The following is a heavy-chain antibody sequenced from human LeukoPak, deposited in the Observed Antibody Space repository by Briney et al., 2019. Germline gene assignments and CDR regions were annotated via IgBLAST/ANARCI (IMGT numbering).Heavy chain of an antibody. CDR2: ISSSSSYI. V-gene: IGHV3-21*01. Sequence: GGSLRLSCAVCGFTFSSYSMNWVRQAPGKGLEWVSSISSSSSYIYYADSVKGRFTISRDNAKNSLYLQMNSLRAEDTAVYYCARGGVIAARPGYYYYCMYVSGKGTTVTVSS. D-gene: IGHD6-6*01. CDR1: GFTFSSYS. CDR3: ARGGVIAARPGYYYYCMYV. J-gene: IGHJ6*03.